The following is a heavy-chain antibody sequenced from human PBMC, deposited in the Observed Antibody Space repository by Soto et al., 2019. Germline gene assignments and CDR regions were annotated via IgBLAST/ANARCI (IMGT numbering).Heavy chain of an antibody. D-gene: IGHD4-17*01. CDR2: MSYDGSTK. CDR3: ARNDYGDNGYFDY. J-gene: IGHJ4*02. CDR1: GFTFSNYA. Sequence: QVQLVESGGGVVQPGRSLRLCCAASGFTFSNYAMHWVRQAPGKGLEWVAVMSYDGSTKYYADSVKGRFTISRDNSKNTLYLQMNSLRGEDTAVYYCARNDYGDNGYFDYWGQGTLVTVSS. V-gene: IGHV3-30*03.